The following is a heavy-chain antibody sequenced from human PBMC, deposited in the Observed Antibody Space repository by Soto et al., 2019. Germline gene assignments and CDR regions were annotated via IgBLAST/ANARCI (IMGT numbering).Heavy chain of an antibody. Sequence: GASVKVSCKASGYTFSRYYMHWVRQAPGQGLEWMGIINPSGGSTSYAQKFQGRVTMTRDASTSTVYMELSSLRSEDTAVYYCARQYQLPLVRDNWNYVLNWFDPWGQGTLVTVSS. D-gene: IGHD1-7*01. CDR3: ARQYQLPLVRDNWNYVLNWFDP. CDR1: GYTFSRYY. J-gene: IGHJ5*02. CDR2: INPSGGST. V-gene: IGHV1-46*01.